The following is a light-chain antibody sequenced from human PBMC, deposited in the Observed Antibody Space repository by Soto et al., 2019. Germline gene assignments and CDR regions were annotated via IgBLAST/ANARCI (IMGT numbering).Light chain of an antibody. CDR2: DAS. J-gene: IGKJ3*01. Sequence: DIQMTQSPSTLSTSIGDRVTITCRASQSVSLYLAWYQHKPGTAPKLLIYDASSLQSGVSSRFSGSGSGTEFTLTISSLQPDDFATYYCQQRSNWPPLFTFGPGTKVDIK. CDR1: QSVSLY. V-gene: IGKV1-5*01. CDR3: QQRSNWPPLFT.